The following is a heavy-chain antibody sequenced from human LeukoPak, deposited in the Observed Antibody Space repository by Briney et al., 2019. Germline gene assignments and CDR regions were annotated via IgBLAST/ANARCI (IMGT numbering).Heavy chain of an antibody. CDR3: AREWPYYYGSGSRPNWFDP. CDR1: GGSVSSYY. J-gene: IGHJ5*02. Sequence: SETLSLTCSVSGGSVSSYYWSWVRQTPGKGLEWIGYISHTETSDYGPSLKSRVTMSLDTSKNQFSLKLSSVTAADTAVYYCAREWPYYYGSGSRPNWFDPWGQGTLVTVSS. V-gene: IGHV4-59*04. CDR2: ISHTETS. D-gene: IGHD3-10*01.